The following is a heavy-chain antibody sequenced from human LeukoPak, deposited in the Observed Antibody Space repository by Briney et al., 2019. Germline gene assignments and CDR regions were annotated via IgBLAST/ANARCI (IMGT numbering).Heavy chain of an antibody. CDR1: GFTLSSYW. J-gene: IGHJ4*02. CDR3: ARGTYTSGWYYFDS. CDR2: IKSDGTIT. D-gene: IGHD6-19*01. V-gene: IGHV3-74*01. Sequence: GGSLRLSCAASGFTLSSYWMHWVRQAPGKGLVWVSRIKSDGTITSYADPVKGRFTISRDNARNSLFLQMNSLRAEDTAVYYCARGTYTSGWYYFDSWGQGTLVTVSS.